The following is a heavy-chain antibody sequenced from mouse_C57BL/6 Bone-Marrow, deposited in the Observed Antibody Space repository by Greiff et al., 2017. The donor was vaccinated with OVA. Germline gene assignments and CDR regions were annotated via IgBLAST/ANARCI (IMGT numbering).Heavy chain of an antibody. Sequence: VQLQQSGAELARPGASVKMSCKASGYTFTSYTMHWVKQRPGQGLEWIGYINPSSGYTKYNQKFKDKATLTADKSYSTAYMQLSSLTSEDSAVYYCAREGDGYYGWFAYWGQGTLVTVSA. CDR2: INPSSGYT. V-gene: IGHV1-4*01. J-gene: IGHJ3*01. CDR3: AREGDGYYGWFAY. D-gene: IGHD2-3*01. CDR1: GYTFTSYT.